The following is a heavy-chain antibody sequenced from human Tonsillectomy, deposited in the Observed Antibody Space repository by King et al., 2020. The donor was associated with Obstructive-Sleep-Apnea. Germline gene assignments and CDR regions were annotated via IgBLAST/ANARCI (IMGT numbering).Heavy chain of an antibody. Sequence: VQLVESGGGLVKPGGSLRLSCAASGFTFSNAWMSWVRQAPGKGLEWGGRIKSKTDGGTTDYAAPVKGRFTISRDDSKNTLYLQMNSLKTEDTAVYYCTTDYDSSGMYWGQGTLVTVSS. V-gene: IGHV3-15*01. J-gene: IGHJ4*02. D-gene: IGHD3-22*01. CDR3: TTDYDSSGMY. CDR2: IKSKTDGGTT. CDR1: GFTFSNAW.